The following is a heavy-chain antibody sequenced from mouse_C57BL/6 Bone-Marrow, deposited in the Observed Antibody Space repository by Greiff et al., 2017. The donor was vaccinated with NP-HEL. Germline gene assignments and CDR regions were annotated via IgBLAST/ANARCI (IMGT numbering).Heavy chain of an antibody. CDR3: ARDRVLRGYFDV. J-gene: IGHJ1*03. Sequence: EVKLMESEGGLVQPGSSMKLSCTASGFTFSDYYMAWVRQVPEKGLEWVANINYDGSSTYYLDSLKSRFIISRDNAKNILYLQMSSLKSEDTATYYCARDRVLRGYFDVWGTGTTVTVSS. CDR2: INYDGSST. CDR1: GFTFSDYY. D-gene: IGHD1-1*01. V-gene: IGHV5-16*01.